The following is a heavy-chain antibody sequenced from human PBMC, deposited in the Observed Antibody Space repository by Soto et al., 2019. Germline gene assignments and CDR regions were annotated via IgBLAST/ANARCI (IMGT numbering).Heavy chain of an antibody. J-gene: IGHJ4*02. V-gene: IGHV4-34*01. D-gene: IGHD1-26*01. CDR3: ASREVGATSLDAIDY. Sequence: SETLSLTCAVYGGSFSGYYWSWIRQPPGKGLEWIGEINHSGSTNYNPSLKSRVTISVDTSKNQFSLKLSSVTAADTAVYYCASREVGATSLDAIDYWGQGTLVT. CDR2: INHSGST. CDR1: GGSFSGYY.